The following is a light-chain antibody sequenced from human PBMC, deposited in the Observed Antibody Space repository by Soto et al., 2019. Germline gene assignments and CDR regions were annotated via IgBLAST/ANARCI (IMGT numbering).Light chain of an antibody. CDR3: QQYNDWPPRWT. J-gene: IGKJ1*01. CDR1: QSVTVN. Sequence: EIVMTQSPATLSLSPGERATLSCRASQSVTVNLAWYQQKPGQAPRLLIYRASTRATGIPARFSGGGSGTEFTLTIICLQSEDFAVYICQQYNDWPPRWTFGQGTKVEIK. CDR2: RAS. V-gene: IGKV3-15*01.